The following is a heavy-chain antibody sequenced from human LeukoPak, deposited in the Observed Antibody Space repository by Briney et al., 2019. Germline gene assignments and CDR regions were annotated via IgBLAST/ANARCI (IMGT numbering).Heavy chain of an antibody. V-gene: IGHV3-74*01. D-gene: IGHD1-7*01. Sequence: SGGSLRLSCAASGFTFSSYWMHWVRHGPGKGLVWVSRINRDGSSTTYADSVKGRFIISRDNSKNTLYLQMNSLRAEDTALYYCVKEAGTTLAGGFWGQGTMVSVSS. J-gene: IGHJ3*01. CDR2: INRDGSST. CDR1: GFTFSSYW. CDR3: VKEAGTTLAGGF.